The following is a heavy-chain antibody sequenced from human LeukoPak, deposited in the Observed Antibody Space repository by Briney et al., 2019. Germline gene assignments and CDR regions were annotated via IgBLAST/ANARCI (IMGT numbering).Heavy chain of an antibody. CDR2: SYYSGST. CDR1: GGSISSYY. J-gene: IGHJ5*02. Sequence: SETLSLTCPFSGGSISSYYWSWIRQPPWKGLAWIGYSYYSGSTKYSPSLESRVPISVDKSKNQESLKLNSVTAADPADYCLASRGNSLNWFDPWGQGTLVTVSS. CDR3: ASRGNSLNWFDP. D-gene: IGHD3-10*01. V-gene: IGHV4-59*08.